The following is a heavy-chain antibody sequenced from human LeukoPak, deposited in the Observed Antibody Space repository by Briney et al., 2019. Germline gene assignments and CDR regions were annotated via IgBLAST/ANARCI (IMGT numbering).Heavy chain of an antibody. CDR2: IYYTGST. Sequence: SETLSLTCTVSGHSISSGYYWGWVRQPPGKGLEWIGYIYYTGSTNYNSSLKSRVTISVDTSKNQFSLNLSSVTAADTAMYYCARAVLATKSEHWFDSWGQGTLVTVSS. CDR3: ARAVLATKSEHWFDS. CDR1: GHSISSGYY. J-gene: IGHJ5*01. V-gene: IGHV4-61*01. D-gene: IGHD2-8*01.